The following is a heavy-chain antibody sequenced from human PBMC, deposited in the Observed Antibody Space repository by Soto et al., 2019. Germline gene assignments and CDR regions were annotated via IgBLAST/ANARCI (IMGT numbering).Heavy chain of an antibody. D-gene: IGHD1-20*01. J-gene: IGHJ4*02. CDR2: IDGSGGDR. Sequence: EVQLLESGGDLVQPGGSLRLSCAASGFTFSSYAMGWVRQAPGTGLAWVSVIDGSGGDRSLADSVKGRFTISRDNSKNTLYLQMDRLRVEDTARYFCAKEIITGAYVETSAFDFWGQGTLVTVSS. CDR1: GFTFSSYA. V-gene: IGHV3-23*01. CDR3: AKEIITGAYVETSAFDF.